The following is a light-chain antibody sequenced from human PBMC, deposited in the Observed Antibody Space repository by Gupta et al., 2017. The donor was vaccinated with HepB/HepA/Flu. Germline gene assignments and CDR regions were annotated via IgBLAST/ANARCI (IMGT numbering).Light chain of an antibody. Sequence: DKHMPQSPATLSASVGDRVTITCRASQNVGDRLAWYRQKPGKAPKLLIYEASTLQSGVPSRFSGSGSGTEFTLTISSLQPDDFATYYCQQYNSYSPYTFGQGTKLEIK. V-gene: IGKV1-5*03. J-gene: IGKJ2*01. CDR1: QNVGDR. CDR3: QQYNSYSPYT. CDR2: EAS.